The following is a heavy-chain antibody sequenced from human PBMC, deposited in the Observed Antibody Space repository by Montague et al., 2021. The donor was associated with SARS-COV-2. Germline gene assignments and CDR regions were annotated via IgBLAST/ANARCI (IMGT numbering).Heavy chain of an antibody. CDR1: GGSFGDDH. V-gene: IGHV4-34*01. CDR2: IKQSGST. Sequence: SETLSLTCAVYGGSFGDDHWSWIRQPPGKGLEWIGDIKQSGSTNXNPSLKSRVTISVDTSKNQFSLELTSVTAADTAVYFCARGHLSVSMIVVVFTSASYYVDYWGRGAQVTVSS. D-gene: IGHD3-22*01. CDR3: ARGHLSVSMIVVVFTSASYYVDY. J-gene: IGHJ4*02.